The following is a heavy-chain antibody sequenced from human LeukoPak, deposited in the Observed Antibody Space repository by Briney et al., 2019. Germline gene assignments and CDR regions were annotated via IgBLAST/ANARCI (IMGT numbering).Heavy chain of an antibody. CDR3: ARVDTLMVSGMDV. V-gene: IGHV3-30*04. CDR2: ISYDGSNK. CDR1: GFTFSRFA. Sequence: GGSLRLSCAASGFTFSRFAMHWVRQAPGKGLEWAALISYDGSNKYYADSVKGRFTISRDNSKTTLYLQMNSLRPEDTAVYYCARVDTLMVSGMDVWGQGTTVTVSS. D-gene: IGHD5-18*01. J-gene: IGHJ6*02.